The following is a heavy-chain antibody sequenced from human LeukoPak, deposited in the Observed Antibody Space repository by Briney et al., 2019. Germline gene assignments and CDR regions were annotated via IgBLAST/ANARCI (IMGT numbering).Heavy chain of an antibody. CDR2: INPNSGGT. CDR1: GYTFTGYY. D-gene: IGHD6-13*01. Sequence: ASVEVSCKASGYTFTGYYMHWVRQAPGQGLEWMGWINPNSGGTNYEQKFQGRVTMTRDTSISTAYMELSRLRSDDTAVYYCAREGQYSSSWPDYWGQGTLVTVSS. CDR3: AREGQYSSSWPDY. V-gene: IGHV1-2*02. J-gene: IGHJ4*02.